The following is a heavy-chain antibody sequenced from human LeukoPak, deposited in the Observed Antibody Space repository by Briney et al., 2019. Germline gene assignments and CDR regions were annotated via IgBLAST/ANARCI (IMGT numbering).Heavy chain of an antibody. J-gene: IGHJ4*02. CDR2: MSPNSGDT. CDR3: ARGPPNWGYDY. D-gene: IGHD7-27*01. V-gene: IGHV1-8*01. Sequence: ASVKVSCKASGYTFTSYDFNWVRQATGQRPEWMGWMSPNSGDTGYAQKFRDRVTMTRNTSISTAYMELSSLRSDDTAVYYCARGPPNWGYDYWGPGTLVTVSS. CDR1: GYTFTSYD.